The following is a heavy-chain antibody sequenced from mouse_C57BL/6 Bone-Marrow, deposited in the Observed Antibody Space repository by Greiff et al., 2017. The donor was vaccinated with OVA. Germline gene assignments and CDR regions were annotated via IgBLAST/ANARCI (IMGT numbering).Heavy chain of an antibody. Sequence: DVMLVESGGGLVKPGGSLKLSCAASGFTFSSYTMSWVRQTPEKRLEWVATISGGGGNTYYPDSVKGRFTISRDNAKNTLYLQMSSLRSEDTALYYCARRGAVVYYYAMDYWGQGTSVTVSS. D-gene: IGHD1-1*01. CDR3: ARRGAVVYYYAMDY. CDR2: ISGGGGNT. J-gene: IGHJ4*01. V-gene: IGHV5-9*01. CDR1: GFTFSSYT.